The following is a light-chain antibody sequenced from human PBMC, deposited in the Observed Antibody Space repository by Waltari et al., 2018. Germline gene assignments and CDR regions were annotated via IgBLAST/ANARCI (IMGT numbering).Light chain of an antibody. CDR2: DVS. Sequence: QSALTQPASVSGSPGQSVTIFCAGTSNDVGGYNSVSWYQEHPGHAPIVIIYDVSDRPSGVSDRFSGSKSGNTASLTISGLQAEDEADYYCSSQSSNDVVLFGGGTKLTVL. CDR3: SSQSSNDVVL. V-gene: IGLV2-14*01. CDR1: SNDVGGYNS. J-gene: IGLJ2*01.